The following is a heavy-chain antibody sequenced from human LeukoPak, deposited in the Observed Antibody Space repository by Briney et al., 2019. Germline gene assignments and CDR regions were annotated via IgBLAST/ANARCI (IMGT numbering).Heavy chain of an antibody. J-gene: IGHJ4*02. CDR2: ISAYNNNT. CDR3: ARGVLEMATSYFDY. D-gene: IGHD5-24*01. V-gene: IGHV1-18*01. CDR1: GYTFTIYG. Sequence: ASVKVSCKPSGYTFTIYGISWVPQAPGQGLEWIGWISAYNNNTNYAQKVQGRVTMTTDTSTSTTYMELRSLRSDDTAVYYCARGVLEMATSYFDYWGQGTLVTVSS.